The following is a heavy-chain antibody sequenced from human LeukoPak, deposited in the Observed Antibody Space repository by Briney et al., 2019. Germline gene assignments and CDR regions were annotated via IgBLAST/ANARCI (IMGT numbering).Heavy chain of an antibody. Sequence: PSETLSLTCAVYGGAFSGYYWSWIRQPPGKGLEWIGEINHSGSTNYNPSLKSRATISVDTSQNQFSLNLNSVTAADTAVYYCARDTYYYGSGIDYWGQGTLVTVSS. J-gene: IGHJ4*02. CDR2: INHSGST. CDR3: ARDTYYYGSGIDY. V-gene: IGHV4-34*01. D-gene: IGHD3-10*01. CDR1: GGAFSGYY.